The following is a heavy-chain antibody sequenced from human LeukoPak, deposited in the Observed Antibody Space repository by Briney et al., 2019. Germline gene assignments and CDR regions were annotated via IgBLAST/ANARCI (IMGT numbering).Heavy chain of an antibody. J-gene: IGHJ6*02. Sequence: GGSLRLSCAASGFTFSSYSMNWVRQAPGKGLEWVSIIHSGGSTYYADSVKGRFTISRDNSKNTLYLQMNSLRAEDTAVYYCARATGIYYYYGMDVWGQGTTVTVSS. V-gene: IGHV3-53*01. CDR3: ARATGIYYYYGMDV. CDR2: IHSGGST. CDR1: GFTFSSYS.